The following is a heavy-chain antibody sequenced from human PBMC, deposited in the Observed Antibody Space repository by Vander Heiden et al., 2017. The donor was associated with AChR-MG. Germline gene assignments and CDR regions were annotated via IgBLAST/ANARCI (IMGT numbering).Heavy chain of an antibody. D-gene: IGHD3-3*01. V-gene: IGHV4-34*01. J-gene: IGHJ6*03. Sequence: QVQLQQWGAGLLKPSETLSLPCAVSGGSFSGYYWSWIRQPPGKGLEWIGEINHSGSTNYNPSLKSRVTISVDTSKNQFSLKLSSVTAADTAVYYCARGGLLYYDFWSGYMNRRYYYYMDVWGKGTTVALAS. CDR3: ARGGLLYYDFWSGYMNRRYYYYMDV. CDR1: GGSFSGYY. CDR2: INHSGST.